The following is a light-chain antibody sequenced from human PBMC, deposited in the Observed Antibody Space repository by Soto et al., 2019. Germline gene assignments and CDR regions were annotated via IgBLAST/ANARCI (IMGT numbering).Light chain of an antibody. CDR1: QSIRSW. CDR3: QQYKSYWT. CDR2: DAS. V-gene: IGKV1-5*01. Sequence: DIHMTQSPSTLSASIGDRVTITCRASQSIRSWLAWYQQKPGKAPKLLIYDASSLETGAPSRFSGSGSGTDFTLTISSLQPDDFATYYCQQYKSYWTFGQGSKVDI. J-gene: IGKJ1*01.